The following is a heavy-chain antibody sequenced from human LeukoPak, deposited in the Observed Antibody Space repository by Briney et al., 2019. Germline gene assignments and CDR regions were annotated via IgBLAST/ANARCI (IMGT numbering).Heavy chain of an antibody. D-gene: IGHD2-21*02. Sequence: PSETLSLTCTVSGGSISSGGYYWSWIRQHPGKGLEWIGYIYYSGSTYYNPSLKSRVTISVDTSKNQFSLKLSSVTAADTAVYCCARAPPLPCGGDCFSWFDPWGRGTLVTVSS. CDR2: IYYSGST. V-gene: IGHV4-31*03. J-gene: IGHJ5*02. CDR3: ARAPPLPCGGDCFSWFDP. CDR1: GGSISSGGYY.